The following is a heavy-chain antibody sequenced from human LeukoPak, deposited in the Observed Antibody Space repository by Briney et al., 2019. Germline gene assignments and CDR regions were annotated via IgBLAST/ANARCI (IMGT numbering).Heavy chain of an antibody. D-gene: IGHD6-25*01. CDR1: GASISNYY. J-gene: IGHJ4*02. CDR2: IYYSGST. CDR3: ASGQGLYYFDY. Sequence: SETLSLTCTVSGASISNYYWSWIRQPPGKGLQWIGYIYYSGSTYYNPSLKSRVTISVDTSKNQFSLKLSSVTAADTAVYYCASGQGLYYFDYWGRGTLFTVPS. V-gene: IGHV4-59*06.